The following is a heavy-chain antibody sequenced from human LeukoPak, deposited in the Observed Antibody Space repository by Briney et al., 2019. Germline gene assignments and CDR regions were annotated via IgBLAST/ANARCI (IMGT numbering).Heavy chain of an antibody. V-gene: IGHV1-8*01. CDR2: INTKSGYT. CDR1: GYSFTNYD. CDR3: ARVTGAIDY. J-gene: IGHJ4*02. Sequence: ASVKVSCKTSGYSFTNYDINWVRQRTGQGLEWMGWINTKSGYTGHAQKFQGRITMTRDNSISTVYMELRSLRSEDTAVYYCARVTGAIDYWGQGTLVTVSS.